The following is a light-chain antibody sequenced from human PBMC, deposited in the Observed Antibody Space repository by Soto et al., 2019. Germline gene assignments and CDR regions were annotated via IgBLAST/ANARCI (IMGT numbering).Light chain of an antibody. CDR1: SSDFGSYKF. CDR2: ETS. Sequence: QSVLTQPASVSGSPGQSVTISCTATSSDFGSYKFVSWYQHHPGKVHKVIIYETSKRPSGVSDRFSGSKSGNTASLTISGLQAEDEADYYCFSFTSTNTHVFGSGTKVTVL. V-gene: IGLV2-23*01. CDR3: FSFTSTNTHV. J-gene: IGLJ1*01.